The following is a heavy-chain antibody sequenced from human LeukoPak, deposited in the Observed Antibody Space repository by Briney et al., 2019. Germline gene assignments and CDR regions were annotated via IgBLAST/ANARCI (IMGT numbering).Heavy chain of an antibody. CDR2: INTYSGNT. J-gene: IGHJ5*02. Sequence: WASVKLSCKASGYTFSSYGISWVRQAPGQGLEWMGRINTYSGNTDYGEKSQGRVTMTTDTAASTVYMELGSLRSDDTAVYYCARDTPDGSWFDPWGKGTLVTVSS. CDR1: GYTFSSYG. V-gene: IGHV1-18*01. CDR3: ARDTPDGSWFDP.